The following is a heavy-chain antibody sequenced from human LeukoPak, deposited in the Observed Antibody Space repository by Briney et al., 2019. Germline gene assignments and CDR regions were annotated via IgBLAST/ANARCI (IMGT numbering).Heavy chain of an antibody. CDR2: IDPAGRST. V-gene: IGHV3-74*01. Sequence: GGALRLSCEGSVCTFSRDWMHWLRQAPGKGRVGVSRIDPAGRSTYLANFVKGRFSVSRDKAKNKVYLEMTSLTAEDTAVYYCTRGISGNYGTFAHWGQGTLVTVST. J-gene: IGHJ4*02. CDR1: VCTFSRDW. D-gene: IGHD1-26*01. CDR3: TRGISGNYGTFAH.